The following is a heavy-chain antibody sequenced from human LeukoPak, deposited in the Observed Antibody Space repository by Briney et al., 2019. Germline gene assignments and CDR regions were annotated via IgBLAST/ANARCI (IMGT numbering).Heavy chain of an antibody. V-gene: IGHV3-21*04. CDR1: GFTFSSYS. Sequence: GGSLRLSCAASGFTFSSYSMNWVRQAPGKGLEWVSSISSSSSYIYYADSVKGRFAISRDNAKNSLYLQMNSLRAEDTALYYCAKDLSIAVAGTGAFDIWGQGTMVTVSS. CDR2: ISSSSSYI. CDR3: AKDLSIAVAGTGAFDI. D-gene: IGHD6-19*01. J-gene: IGHJ3*02.